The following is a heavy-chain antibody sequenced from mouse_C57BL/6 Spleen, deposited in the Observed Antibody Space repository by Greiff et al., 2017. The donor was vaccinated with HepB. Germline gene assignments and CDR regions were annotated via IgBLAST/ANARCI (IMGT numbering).Heavy chain of an antibody. Sequence: EVQLQQSGPELVKPGASVKISCKASGYSFTGYYMNWVKQSPEKSLEWIGEINPSTGGTTYNQKFKAKATLTVDKSSSTAYMQLQSLTSEDSAVYYCARGNYDYDGTYFDYWGQGTTLTVSS. D-gene: IGHD2-4*01. V-gene: IGHV1-42*01. CDR2: INPSTGGT. J-gene: IGHJ2*01. CDR3: ARGNYDYDGTYFDY. CDR1: GYSFTGYY.